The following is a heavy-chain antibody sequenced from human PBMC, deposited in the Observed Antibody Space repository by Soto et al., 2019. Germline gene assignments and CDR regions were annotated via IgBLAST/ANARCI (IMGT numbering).Heavy chain of an antibody. V-gene: IGHV4-59*01. CDR3: ASTRRQRNQYNWFDP. Sequence: PSETLSLTCTVSGGSISSYYWSWIRQPPGKGLEWIGYIYYSGSTNYNPSLKSRVTISVDTSKNQFSLKLSSVTAADTAVYYCASTRRQRNQYNWFDPWGQGTLVTVSS. D-gene: IGHD1-1*01. J-gene: IGHJ5*02. CDR1: GGSISSYY. CDR2: IYYSGST.